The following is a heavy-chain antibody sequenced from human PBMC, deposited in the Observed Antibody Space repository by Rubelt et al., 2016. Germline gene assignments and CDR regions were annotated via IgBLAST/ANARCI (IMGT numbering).Heavy chain of an antibody. CDR3: ARNIRVYPYCYYYMDV. Sequence: QLQLQESGPGLVKPSETLSLTCTVSGGSISSSSYYWGWIRQPPGKGLEWIGSIYYSGSTYYNPSLKSRVTISVDTSKNQFSLKLSSVTAADTAVYYCARNIRVYPYCYYYMDVWGKGTTVTVSS. CDR2: IYYSGST. J-gene: IGHJ6*03. D-gene: IGHD6-13*01. CDR1: GGSISSSSYY. V-gene: IGHV4-39*07.